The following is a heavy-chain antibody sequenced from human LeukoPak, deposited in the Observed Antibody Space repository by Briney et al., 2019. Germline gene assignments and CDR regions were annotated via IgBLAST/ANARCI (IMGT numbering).Heavy chain of an antibody. D-gene: IGHD3-22*01. V-gene: IGHV4-34*01. J-gene: IGHJ4*02. CDR1: GGSFSGYY. CDR2: INRSGST. CDR3: ARGPYYYDSSGYYRYFDY. Sequence: SETLSLTCAVYGGSFSGYYWSWIRQPPGKGLEWIGEINRSGSTNYNPSLKSRVTISVDTSKNQFSLKLSSVTAADTAVYYCARGPYYYDSSGYYRYFDYWGQGTLVTVSS.